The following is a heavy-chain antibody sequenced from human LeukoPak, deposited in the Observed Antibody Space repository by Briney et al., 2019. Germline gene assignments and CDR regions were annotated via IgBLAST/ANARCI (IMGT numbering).Heavy chain of an antibody. CDR1: GFTVSSNY. D-gene: IGHD3-3*02. Sequence: PGGSLRLSCAASGFTVSSNYMSWVRQAPGKGLEWVSTISVSGGSTYQADSVMGRFTVSRVNSKNTLYLQMNSLRAEDTAVYYCVSTLGTWGQGTLVTVSS. CDR2: ISVSGGST. CDR3: VSTLGT. J-gene: IGHJ5*02. V-gene: IGHV3-23*01.